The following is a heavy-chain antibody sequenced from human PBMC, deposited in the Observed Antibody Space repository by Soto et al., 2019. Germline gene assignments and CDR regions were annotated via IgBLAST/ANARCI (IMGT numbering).Heavy chain of an antibody. D-gene: IGHD3-10*01. CDR3: AKVSRKGSAIDFDY. CDR1: GYTFSNYD. J-gene: IGHJ4*02. V-gene: IGHV1-8*01. CDR2: VNPNNGDT. Sequence: QVQLVQSGAELRKPGASVKVSCKASGYTFSNYDMNWVRQATGQGPEWIGWVNPNNGDTGYAQKFQGRVTLTTDISTTTAYMELTSLRSEDTAIYYCAKVSRKGSAIDFDYWCQGPLITVSS.